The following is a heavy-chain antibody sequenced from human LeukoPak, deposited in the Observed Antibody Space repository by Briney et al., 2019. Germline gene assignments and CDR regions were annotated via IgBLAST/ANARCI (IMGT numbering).Heavy chain of an antibody. CDR3: AREYFSSSGRAFDY. CDR1: GFSFSSYW. D-gene: IGHD6-6*01. V-gene: IGHV3-74*01. Sequence: SGGSLRLSCAASGFSFSSYWMHWVRQAPGKGLVWVSRISSDESSTTYADSVRGRFTIPRDNAKNTLYLQMNSLRVEDTAVYYCAREYFSSSGRAFDYWGQGTLVTVSP. J-gene: IGHJ4*01. CDR2: ISSDESST.